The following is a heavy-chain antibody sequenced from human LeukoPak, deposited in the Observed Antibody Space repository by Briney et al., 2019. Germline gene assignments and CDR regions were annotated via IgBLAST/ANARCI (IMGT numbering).Heavy chain of an antibody. CDR1: GYTFTSYA. Sequence: GASVKVSCKASGYTFTSYAISWVRQAPGQGLEWMGWISAYNGNINYGQKVEDRVTMTRDTSTSTVYMELRSLRSDDTAVYYCARAGDCSGVSCYMPSDYWGQGTLVTVSS. CDR3: ARAGDCSGVSCYMPSDY. J-gene: IGHJ4*02. D-gene: IGHD2-15*01. V-gene: IGHV1-18*01. CDR2: ISAYNGNI.